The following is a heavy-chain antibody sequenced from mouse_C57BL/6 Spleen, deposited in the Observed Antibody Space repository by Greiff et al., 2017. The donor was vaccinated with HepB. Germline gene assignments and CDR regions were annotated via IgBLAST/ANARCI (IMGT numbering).Heavy chain of an antibody. V-gene: IGHV5-17*01. Sequence: EVKLMESGGGLVKPGGSLKLSCAASGFTFSDYGMHWVRQAPEKGLEWVAYISSGSSTIYYADTVKGRFTISRDNAKNTLFLQMTSLGSEDTAMYYCARGTTVIDVWGTGTTVTVSS. CDR2: ISSGSSTI. CDR3: ARGTTVIDV. D-gene: IGHD1-1*01. J-gene: IGHJ1*03. CDR1: GFTFSDYG.